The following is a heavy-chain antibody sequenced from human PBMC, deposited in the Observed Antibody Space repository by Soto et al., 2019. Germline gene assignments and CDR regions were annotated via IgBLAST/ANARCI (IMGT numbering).Heavy chain of an antibody. CDR2: ISSSSSTI. CDR1: GFTFSSYS. V-gene: IGHV3-48*01. Sequence: PGGSLRLSCAASGFTFSSYSMNWVRQAPGKGLEWVSYISSSSSTIYYADSVKGRFTISRDNAKNSLYLQMNSLRAEDTAVYYCAGEYYDPHNYYYYYGMDVWGQGTTVTVSS. CDR3: AGEYYDPHNYYYYYGMDV. J-gene: IGHJ6*02. D-gene: IGHD3-22*01.